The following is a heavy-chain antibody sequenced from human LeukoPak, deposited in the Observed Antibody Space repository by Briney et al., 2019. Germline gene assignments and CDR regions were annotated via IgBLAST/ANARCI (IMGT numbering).Heavy chain of an antibody. D-gene: IGHD6-13*01. J-gene: IGHJ2*01. CDR2: ISSSSSYI. Sequence: GGSLRLSCAASGFTFSSYSMNWVRQAPGRGLEWVSSISSSSSYIYCAESVKGRFTISRDNAKNSLYLQMNSLRAEDTAVYYCARDLPGIAAAGTTPGLWGRGTLVTVSS. V-gene: IGHV3-21*01. CDR3: ARDLPGIAAAGTTPGL. CDR1: GFTFSSYS.